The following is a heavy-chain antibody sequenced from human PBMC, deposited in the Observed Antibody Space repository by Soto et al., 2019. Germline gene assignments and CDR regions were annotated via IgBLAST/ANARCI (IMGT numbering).Heavy chain of an antibody. V-gene: IGHV4-39*01. CDR1: GGSISSSSYY. CDR3: ARHDAIALYFDY. D-gene: IGHD2-8*02. J-gene: IGHJ4*02. Sequence: SETLSLTCTVSGGSISSSSYYWGWIRQPPGKGLEWIGSTYYSGSTYYNPSLKSRVTISVDTSKNQFSLKLSSVTAADTAVYYCARHDAIALYFDYWGQGTLVTVSS. CDR2: TYYSGST.